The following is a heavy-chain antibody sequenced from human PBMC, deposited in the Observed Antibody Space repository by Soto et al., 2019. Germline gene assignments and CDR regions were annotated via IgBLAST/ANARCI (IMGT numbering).Heavy chain of an antibody. CDR2: VYSSGST. Sequence: SSETLSLTCTVSGDSITSYNWNWLRQPPGKALEWIGYVYSSGSTNYNPSLKSRVTISVDTSRDQFSLKVNSVTAADTAVYYCARRAVVAVTGSLDNWLDPWGQGILVNVSS. CDR3: ARRAVVAVTGSLDNWLDP. V-gene: IGHV4-59*01. CDR1: GDSITSYN. D-gene: IGHD2-21*01. J-gene: IGHJ5*02.